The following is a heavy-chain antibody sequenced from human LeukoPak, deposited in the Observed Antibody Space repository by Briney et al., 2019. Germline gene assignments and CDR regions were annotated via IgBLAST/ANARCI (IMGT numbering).Heavy chain of an antibody. CDR2: IYHSGST. Sequence: PSETLSLTCTVSGGSISSGGYYWSWIRQPPGKGLEWIGYIYHSGSTYYNPSLKSRVTISVDRSKNQFSLKLSSVTAADTAVYYCAKYYGGTFDYWGQGTLVTVSS. CDR1: GGSISSGGYY. J-gene: IGHJ4*02. V-gene: IGHV4-30-2*01. D-gene: IGHD4-23*01. CDR3: AKYYGGTFDY.